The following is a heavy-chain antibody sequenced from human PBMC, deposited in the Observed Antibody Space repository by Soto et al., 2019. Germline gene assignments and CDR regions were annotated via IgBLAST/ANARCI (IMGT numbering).Heavy chain of an antibody. CDR3: ARIRHQTTVTTDYYYYMDV. CDR2: IDWDDDK. CDR1: WFSLSTSGMC. J-gene: IGHJ6*03. V-gene: IGHV2-70*11. Sequence: VAGPTLVNPTQTLTLTCTFSWFSLSTSGMCVSWIRQPPGKALEWFARIDWDDDKYYSTSRKTRLTISKDTSKNQVVLTMTNMDPVDTATYYCARIRHQTTVTTDYYYYMDVWGKGTTVTVSS. D-gene: IGHD4-17*01.